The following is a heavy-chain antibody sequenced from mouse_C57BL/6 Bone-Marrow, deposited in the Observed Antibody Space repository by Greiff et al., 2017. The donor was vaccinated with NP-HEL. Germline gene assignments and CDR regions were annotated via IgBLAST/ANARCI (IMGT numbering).Heavy chain of an antibody. CDR3: STYYSNYWYFDV. J-gene: IGHJ1*03. V-gene: IGHV1-55*01. CDR2: IYPGSGST. CDR1: GYTFTSYW. D-gene: IGHD2-5*01. Sequence: QVQLQQPGAELVKPGASVKMSCKASGYTFTSYWITWVKQRPGQGLEWIGDIYPGSGSTNYNEKFKSKATLTVDTSSSTAYMQLSSLTSEDSAVYYCSTYYSNYWYFDVWGKGTTVTVSS.